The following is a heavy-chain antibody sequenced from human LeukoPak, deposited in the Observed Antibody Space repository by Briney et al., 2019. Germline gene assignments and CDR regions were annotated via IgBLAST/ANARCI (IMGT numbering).Heavy chain of an antibody. Sequence: SETLSLTCTVSGDSMNGYYWSWIRQPAGRGLEWIGRVYLTRSTDYNPSLRSRIIMSLDRSKNQFSLQVTSVTAADTAVYYCAKGAGPPWFDPWGQGTLVTVSS. CDR2: VYLTRST. V-gene: IGHV4-4*07. CDR1: GDSMNGYY. CDR3: AKGAGPPWFDP. D-gene: IGHD6-19*01. J-gene: IGHJ5*02.